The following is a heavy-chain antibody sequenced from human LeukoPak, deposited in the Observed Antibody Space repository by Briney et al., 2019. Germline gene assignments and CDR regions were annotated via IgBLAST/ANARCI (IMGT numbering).Heavy chain of an antibody. J-gene: IGHJ6*03. CDR2: INHSGST. CDR1: GGSFSGYY. V-gene: IGHV4-34*01. D-gene: IGHD3-22*01. CDR3: AREYLYYYHSSGYPRLYYYYMDV. Sequence: SETLSLTCAVYGGSFSGYYWSWIRQPPGKGLEWIGEINHSGSTNYNPSLKSRVTISVDTSKNQFSLKLSSVTAADTAVYYCAREYLYYYHSSGYPRLYYYYMDVWGKGTTVTVSS.